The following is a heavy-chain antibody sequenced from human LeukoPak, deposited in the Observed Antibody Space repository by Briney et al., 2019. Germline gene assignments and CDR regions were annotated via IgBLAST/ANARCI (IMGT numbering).Heavy chain of an antibody. CDR3: ARDQRWYDY. CDR1: GDSVSSNSAA. CDR2: TYYRSNWIY. Sequence: SQTLSLTCAISGDSVSSNSAAWNWIRQSPSRGLEWLGRTYYRSNWIYESAASVKSRITINPDTSKNQFSLQLNPVTPEDTAVYYCARDQRWYDYWGQGTLVTVSS. V-gene: IGHV6-1*01. J-gene: IGHJ4*02. D-gene: IGHD4-23*01.